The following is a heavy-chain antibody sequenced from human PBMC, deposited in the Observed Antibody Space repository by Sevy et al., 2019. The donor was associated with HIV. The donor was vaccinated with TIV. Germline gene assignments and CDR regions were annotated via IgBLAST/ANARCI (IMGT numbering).Heavy chain of an antibody. CDR1: GFSFSSYW. Sequence: GGSLRLSCAASGFSFSSYWMSWVRQAPGKGLEWVANINQDGSERHYVDSVKGRFTISRDNAKNSLYMQMNSLRAEDTAVYYCARVDANYDKGFDPWGQGTLVTVSS. D-gene: IGHD3-22*01. J-gene: IGHJ5*02. CDR3: ARVDANYDKGFDP. CDR2: INQDGSER. V-gene: IGHV3-7*01.